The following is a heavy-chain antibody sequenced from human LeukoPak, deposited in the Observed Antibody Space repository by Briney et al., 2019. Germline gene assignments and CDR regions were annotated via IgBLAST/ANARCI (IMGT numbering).Heavy chain of an antibody. CDR1: GFTFSSYA. V-gene: IGHV3-30*04. CDR3: ATFADVRGVDHNWFDP. J-gene: IGHJ5*02. CDR2: ISYDGSNK. Sequence: PGRSLRLSCAASGFTFSSYAMHWVRQAPGKGLEWVAVISYDGSNKYYADSVKGRFTISRDNSKNTLYLQMNSLRAEDTAVYYCATFADVRGVDHNWFDPWGQGTLVTVSS. D-gene: IGHD3-10*01.